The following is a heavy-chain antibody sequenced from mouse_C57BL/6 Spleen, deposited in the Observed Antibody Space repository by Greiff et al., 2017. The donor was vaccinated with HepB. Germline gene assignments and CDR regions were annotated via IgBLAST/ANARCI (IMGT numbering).Heavy chain of an antibody. CDR2: IYPGDGDT. Sequence: VQLQQSGAELVKPGASVKISCKASGYAFSSYWMNWVKQRPGKGLEWIGQIYPGDGDTNYNGKFKGKATLTADKSSSTAYMQLSSLTSEDSAVYCCAREGIYYDYDGVDYWGQGTTLTVSS. CDR1: GYAFSSYW. D-gene: IGHD2-4*01. J-gene: IGHJ2*01. CDR3: AREGIYYDYDGVDY. V-gene: IGHV1-80*01.